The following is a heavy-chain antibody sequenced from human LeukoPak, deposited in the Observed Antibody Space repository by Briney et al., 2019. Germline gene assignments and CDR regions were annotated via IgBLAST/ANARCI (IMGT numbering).Heavy chain of an antibody. CDR2: IREDGNKE. J-gene: IGHJ4*02. CDR1: DFIFTKYW. Sequence: SGGSLRLSCLASDFIFTKYWMTWVRQAPGKGLEWVANIREDGNKENYIDSVRGRFSISRGNAKNSLYLQMNSLRAEDSAVYYCARDEVGGPLKYWGQGVLVTVSS. D-gene: IGHD1-26*01. CDR3: ARDEVGGPLKY. V-gene: IGHV3-7*01.